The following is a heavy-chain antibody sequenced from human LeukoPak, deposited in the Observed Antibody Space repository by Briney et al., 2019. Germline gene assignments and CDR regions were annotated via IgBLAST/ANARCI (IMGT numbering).Heavy chain of an antibody. Sequence: PGGSLRLSCAASGFIVSNSYMSWVRQAPGKGLEWVSAISGSGGSTYYADSVKGRFTISRDNSKNTLYLQMNSLRAEDTAVYYCAKDADQYSGSYYFDYWGQGTLVTVSS. J-gene: IGHJ4*02. CDR1: GFIVSNSY. CDR2: ISGSGGST. D-gene: IGHD1-26*01. V-gene: IGHV3-23*01. CDR3: AKDADQYSGSYYFDY.